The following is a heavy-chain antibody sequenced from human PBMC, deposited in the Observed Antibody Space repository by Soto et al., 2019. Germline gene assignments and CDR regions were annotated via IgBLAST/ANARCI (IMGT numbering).Heavy chain of an antibody. CDR2: INPNSGGT. CDR1: GYTFTAYY. D-gene: IGHD5-18*01. J-gene: IGHJ4*02. V-gene: IGHV1-2*04. Sequence: ASVKVSCKTSGYTFTAYYMHWVRQAPGQGLEWMGWINPNSGGTNYAQKFQGWVTMTRDTSITTAYMELSRLTSDDTDVYYCARVSIYHSYGTYFDFWGQGSLVTVSS. CDR3: ARVSIYHSYGTYFDF.